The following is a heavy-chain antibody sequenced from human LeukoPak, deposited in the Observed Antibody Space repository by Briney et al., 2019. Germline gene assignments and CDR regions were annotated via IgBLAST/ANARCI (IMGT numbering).Heavy chain of an antibody. Sequence: PGGSLRLSCAASGFTVSSNYMSWVRQAPGKGLEWVSYISSSSSTIYYADSVKGRFTISRDNAKNSLYLQMNSLRAEDTAVYYCARDGGYDYSNSGYWGQGTLVTVSS. D-gene: IGHD4-11*01. CDR3: ARDGGYDYSNSGY. V-gene: IGHV3-48*04. J-gene: IGHJ4*02. CDR1: GFTVSSNY. CDR2: ISSSSSTI.